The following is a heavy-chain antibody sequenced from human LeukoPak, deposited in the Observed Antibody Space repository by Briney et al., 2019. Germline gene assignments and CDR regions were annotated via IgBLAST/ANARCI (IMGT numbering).Heavy chain of an antibody. J-gene: IGHJ6*02. CDR3: ARVGNYYDSSGNPYYYGMDV. CDR1: GYTLTELS. CDR2: FDPEDGET. D-gene: IGHD3-22*01. V-gene: IGHV1-24*01. Sequence: GASVKVSCKVSGYTLTELSMHWVRQAPGKGLEWMGGFDPEDGETIYAQKFQGRVTITADESTSTAYMELSSLRSEDTAVYYCARVGNYYDSSGNPYYYGMDVWGQGTTVTVSS.